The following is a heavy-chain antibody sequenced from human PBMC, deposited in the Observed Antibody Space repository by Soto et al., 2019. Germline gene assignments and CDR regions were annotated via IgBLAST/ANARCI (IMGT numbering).Heavy chain of an antibody. J-gene: IGHJ3*01. CDR3: ARDARWLRLVFDL. V-gene: IGHV3-53*04. Sequence: EVQLVESGGGLVQPGGSLRLSCAASGFTVSRNYMNWVRQAPGKGLEWVSVLYSGGSSYYADSVKGRFNISRDNSKNMVYLQMHSLRTEDTAVYYCARDARWLRLVFDLGGQGTQVTVSS. CDR1: GFTVSRNY. D-gene: IGHD5-12*01. CDR2: LYSGGSS.